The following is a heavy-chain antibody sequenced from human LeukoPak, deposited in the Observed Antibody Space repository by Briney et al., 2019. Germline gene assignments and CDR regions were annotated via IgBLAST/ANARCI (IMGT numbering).Heavy chain of an antibody. Sequence: RAGGSLRLSCAASGFTFSDYYMSWIRQAPGKGLEWVSYISSSGSTIYYADSVKGRFTISRDNAKNSLYLQMNSLRAEDTAVYYCAKTPYQAMPLDYYYMDVWGKGTTVTVSS. V-gene: IGHV3-11*01. D-gene: IGHD2-2*01. J-gene: IGHJ6*03. CDR1: GFTFSDYY. CDR3: AKTPYQAMPLDYYYMDV. CDR2: ISSSGSTI.